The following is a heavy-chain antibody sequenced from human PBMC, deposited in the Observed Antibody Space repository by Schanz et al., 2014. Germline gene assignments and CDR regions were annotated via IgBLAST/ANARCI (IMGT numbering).Heavy chain of an antibody. V-gene: IGHV3-23*01. CDR2: ISGDHRNT. J-gene: IGHJ4*02. Sequence: EVQLLESGGGLVQPGGSLRLSCLASGFAFSSYGMNWLRQAPGKGLEWVSSISGDHRNTFYADSVKGRFTISRDNSKNTLFLQMNSLRAEDTAVYYCVRDSFFAFDYWGQGTLVTVSS. CDR3: VRDSFFAFDY. D-gene: IGHD3-3*01. CDR1: GFAFSSYG.